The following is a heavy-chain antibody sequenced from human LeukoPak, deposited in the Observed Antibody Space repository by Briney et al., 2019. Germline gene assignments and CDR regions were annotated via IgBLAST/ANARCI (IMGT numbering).Heavy chain of an antibody. Sequence: SETLSLTCAVYGGSFGGYYWSWIRQPPGKGLEWIGEINHSGSTNYNPSLKSRVTISVDTSKNQFSLKLSSVTAADTAVYYCARVEDAGWCKFDYWGQGTLVTVSS. D-gene: IGHD6-19*01. CDR2: INHSGST. V-gene: IGHV4-34*01. CDR3: ARVEDAGWCKFDY. J-gene: IGHJ4*02. CDR1: GGSFGGYY.